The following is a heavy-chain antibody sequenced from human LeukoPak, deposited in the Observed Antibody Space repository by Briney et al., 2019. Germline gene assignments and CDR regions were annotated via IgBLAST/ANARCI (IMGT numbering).Heavy chain of an antibody. D-gene: IGHD6-13*01. CDR2: ISYDGSNK. CDR1: GFTFSSYG. V-gene: IGHV3-30*18. CDR3: AKDQAGAFVY. Sequence: GGSLRLSCAASGFTFSSYGMHWVRQAPGKGLEWVAVISYDGSNKYYADSVKGRFTISRDNSKNTLYLQMNSLRAEDTAVYYCAKDQAGAFVYWGHGTLVTVSS. J-gene: IGHJ4*01.